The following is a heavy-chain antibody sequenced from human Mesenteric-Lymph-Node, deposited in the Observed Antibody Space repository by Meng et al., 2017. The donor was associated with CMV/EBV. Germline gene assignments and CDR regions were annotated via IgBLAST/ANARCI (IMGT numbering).Heavy chain of an antibody. CDR1: GFTFSSYW. J-gene: IGHJ6*02. V-gene: IGHV3-74*01. CDR3: TVVVPTALIGDV. CDR2: ISSDGSST. Sequence: GGSLRLSCAASGFTFSSYWMHWVRQAPGKGLVWVLGISSDGSSTSYADSVKGRFTISRDNAKNTLYLQMNSLRAEDTAVYFCTVVVPTALIGDVWGQGTTVTVSS. D-gene: IGHD2-2*01.